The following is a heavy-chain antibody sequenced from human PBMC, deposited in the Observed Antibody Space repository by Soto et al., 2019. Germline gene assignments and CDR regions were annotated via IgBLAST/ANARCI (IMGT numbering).Heavy chain of an antibody. CDR1: GGSFSGYY. CDR3: AGRYCTGGSCYRP. J-gene: IGHJ4*02. V-gene: IGHV4-34*01. CDR2: INHDGTT. Sequence: QVQLQQWGAGLLKPSETLSLTCAISGGSFSGYYWSWIRQPPGKGLEWCGEINHDGTTNYNPSLKSRVTISLDTSKNQFSLKLTSVTAADTAVYYCAGRYCTGGSCYRPWGQGTLVTVSS. D-gene: IGHD2-15*01.